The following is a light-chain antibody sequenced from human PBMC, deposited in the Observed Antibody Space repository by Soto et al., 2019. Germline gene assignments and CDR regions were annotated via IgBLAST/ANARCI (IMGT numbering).Light chain of an antibody. CDR2: KAS. CDR1: QSISKW. J-gene: IGKJ2*01. CDR3: QQYSTSPYT. V-gene: IGKV1-5*03. Sequence: DLPMTQSPATLSASVGDRVTITCRASQSISKWLAWCQQKPGKAPKLLIHKASTLQIGVPSRFSGSGSGTEFTLTISSLQPGDFATYFCQQYSTSPYTFGQGTKLDI.